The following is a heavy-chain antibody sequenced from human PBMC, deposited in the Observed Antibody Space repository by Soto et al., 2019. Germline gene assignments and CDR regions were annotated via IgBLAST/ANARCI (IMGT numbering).Heavy chain of an antibody. J-gene: IGHJ5*02. D-gene: IGHD3-3*01. CDR1: AYTFTRNS. V-gene: IGHV5-51*01. CDR3: GTYYTFSSA. Sequence: EVQLVQSGTEVKKPGDSLKISCEFPAYTFTRNSIAWVRQMPGRGLEWMGLFHPSDSQAKYSPSFQGQVTISVDRSTNTAYLQGNSLRASDTAMYYCGTYYTFSSAWGQGTLVIVSS. CDR2: FHPSDSQA.